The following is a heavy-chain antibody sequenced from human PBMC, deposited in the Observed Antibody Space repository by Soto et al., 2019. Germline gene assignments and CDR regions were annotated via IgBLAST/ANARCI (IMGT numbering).Heavy chain of an antibody. CDR1: GFTFSRYA. D-gene: IGHD3-10*01. J-gene: IGHJ3*01. Sequence: EVQLLESGGGLVQPGGSLRLSCAASGFTFSRYAMNWVRQAPGKGLEWVSTITASDPTAFYADSVKGRLTISRDDSKNTLYLQMNSLRADDTAVYFCTKWGDPSQSQHQFYPAGAFDVWGQGALVTVSS. V-gene: IGHV3-23*01. CDR2: ITASDPTA. CDR3: TKWGDPSQSQHQFYPAGAFDV.